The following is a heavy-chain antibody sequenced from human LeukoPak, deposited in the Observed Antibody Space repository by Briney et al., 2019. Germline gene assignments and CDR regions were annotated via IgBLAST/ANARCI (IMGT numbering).Heavy chain of an antibody. D-gene: IGHD4-23*01. Sequence: GGSLRLSCMASGFTFGDYALSWFRQAPGKGLEWLSFIRSKDHGGRTGHAASVKGRFTISRDDSNSIAYLQMHSLIIEDTAVYFCTRDPHYYHGNPHDFWGQGTRVTVSS. V-gene: IGHV3-49*03. CDR1: GFTFGDYA. CDR2: IRSKDHGGRT. CDR3: TRDPHYYHGNPHDF. J-gene: IGHJ4*02.